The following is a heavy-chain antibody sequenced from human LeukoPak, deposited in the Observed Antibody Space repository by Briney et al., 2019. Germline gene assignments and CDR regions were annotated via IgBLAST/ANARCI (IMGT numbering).Heavy chain of an antibody. Sequence: GGSLRLSCAASGFTFSSYAMSWVRQAPGKGLEWVANIKQDGSEKYYVDSVKGRFTISRDNAKNSLYLQMNSLRPEDTTLYYCSTGPRSLPYWGPGTLVTVSS. J-gene: IGHJ4*01. CDR3: STGPRSLPY. CDR1: GFTFSSYA. V-gene: IGHV3-7*03. CDR2: IKQDGSEK. D-gene: IGHD4-23*01.